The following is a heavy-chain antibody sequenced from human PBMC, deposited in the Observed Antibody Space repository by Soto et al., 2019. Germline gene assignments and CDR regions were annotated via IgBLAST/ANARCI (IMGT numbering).Heavy chain of an antibody. CDR1: GGTFSSYT. D-gene: IGHD1-26*01. CDR3: ARVVVGSRLSLDY. V-gene: IGHV1-69*01. J-gene: IGHJ4*02. CDR2: ISPIFGTP. Sequence: QVQLVQSGAEVKKPGSSVTVSCKASGGTFSSYTISWVRQAPGQGLEWMAGISPIFGTPIYAQKFQDRVTITADDSTMTAYSEINRLISEDTAVYYCARVVVGSRLSLDYWGQGTLVTISS.